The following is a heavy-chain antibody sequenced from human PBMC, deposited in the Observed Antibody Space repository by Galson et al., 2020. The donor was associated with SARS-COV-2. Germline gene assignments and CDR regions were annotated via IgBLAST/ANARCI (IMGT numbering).Heavy chain of an antibody. J-gene: IGHJ3*02. V-gene: IGHV1-18*01. CDR1: GYILNSSI. CDR2: ISVNNGKT. D-gene: IGHD6-19*01. Sequence: ASVKVSYKASGYILNSSIIAWMRQAPGQGLEWMGWISVNNGKTNYAQKFQDRVTMTTDPSSSTVYMELRSLSSDDTAVYYFARDVDRQWLESVDAFDIWGQGTLGTVSS. CDR3: ARDVDRQWLESVDAFDI.